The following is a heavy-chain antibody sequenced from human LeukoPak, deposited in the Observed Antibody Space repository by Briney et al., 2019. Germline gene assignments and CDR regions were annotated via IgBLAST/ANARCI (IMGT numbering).Heavy chain of an antibody. CDR3: AKDPMTLYGGYSRGAFDI. D-gene: IGHD5-12*01. V-gene: IGHV1-18*01. Sequence: ASVKVSCKASGYSFTSSGISWVRQAPGQGLEWMGWISAYNGNTNYAQKVQGRVTMTTDTSTSTAYMELRSLRYDDTAVYYCAKDPMTLYGGYSRGAFDIWGQGTMVTVSS. CDR1: GYSFTSSG. CDR2: ISAYNGNT. J-gene: IGHJ3*02.